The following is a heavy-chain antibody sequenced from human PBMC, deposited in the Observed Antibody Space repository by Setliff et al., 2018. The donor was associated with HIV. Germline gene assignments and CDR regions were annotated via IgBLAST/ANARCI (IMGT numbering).Heavy chain of an antibody. D-gene: IGHD6-19*01. V-gene: IGHV4-61*02. CDR2: IYNDGST. Sequence: SETLSLTCTVSGGSVNSDSHYWSWIRQPAGKGLEWIGRIYNDGSTNYNPSLKSRVTISVDTSKNQFSLKLTSVTAADTARYYCASLLAVSGSHAFDVWGQGTMVTVSS. CDR1: GGSVNSDSHY. CDR3: ASLLAVSGSHAFDV. J-gene: IGHJ3*01.